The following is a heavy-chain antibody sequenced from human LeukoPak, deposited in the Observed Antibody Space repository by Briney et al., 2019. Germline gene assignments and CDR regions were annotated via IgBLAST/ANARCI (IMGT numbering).Heavy chain of an antibody. Sequence: GGYLRLSCTASGFTFGDDAWSWFRQGPGKGLEWICFIRKKGYGETTDYAASVRGRFTISRDDAKSIAYLQMNSLKTEDTALYYCSRGLHDYGDSNYYFDQWGRGTLVTVSS. J-gene: IGHJ4*02. CDR2: IRKKGYGETT. CDR1: GFTFGDDA. V-gene: IGHV3-49*03. CDR3: SRGLHDYGDSNYYFDQ. D-gene: IGHD4-17*01.